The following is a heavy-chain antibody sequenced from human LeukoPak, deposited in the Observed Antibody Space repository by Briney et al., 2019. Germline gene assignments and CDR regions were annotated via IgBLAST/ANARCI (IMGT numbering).Heavy chain of an antibody. Sequence: GGSLRLSCAASGFTFSDYYMSWIRQAPGKGLEWVSYISSSGSTIYYADSVKGRFTISRDNAKNSLYLQMNSLRAEDTAVYYCARVMATILSPFDYWGQGTLVTVSS. D-gene: IGHD5-12*01. CDR3: ARVMATILSPFDY. J-gene: IGHJ4*02. V-gene: IGHV3-11*01. CDR2: ISSSGSTI. CDR1: GFTFSDYY.